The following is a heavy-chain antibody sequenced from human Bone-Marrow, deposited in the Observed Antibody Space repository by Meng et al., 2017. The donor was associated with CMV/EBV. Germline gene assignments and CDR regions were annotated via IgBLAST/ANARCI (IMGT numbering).Heavy chain of an antibody. Sequence: ASVKVSCKASGYTFTSYYMHWVRQAPGQGLEWMGIINPSGGSTSYAQKFQGRVTITRDTSTSTVYMELSSLRSEDTAVYYCARDHLPVYYDTSAQHTGFDYWGQGTLVTVSS. D-gene: IGHD3-22*01. CDR3: ARDHLPVYYDTSAQHTGFDY. J-gene: IGHJ4*02. V-gene: IGHV1-46*01. CDR2: INPSGGST. CDR1: GYTFTSYY.